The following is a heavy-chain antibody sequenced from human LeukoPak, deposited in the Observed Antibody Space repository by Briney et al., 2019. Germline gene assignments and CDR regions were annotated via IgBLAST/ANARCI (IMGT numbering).Heavy chain of an antibody. Sequence: PSETLSLTRTVSGGSISSYYWSWIRQPPGKGLEWIGYIYYSGSTNYNPSLKSRVTISVDTSKNQFSLKLSSVTAADTAVYYCAREDCSGDGCYSFDYWGQGTLVTV. V-gene: IGHV4-59*01. CDR3: AREDCSGDGCYSFDY. CDR2: IYYSGST. J-gene: IGHJ4*02. CDR1: GGSISSYY. D-gene: IGHD2-15*01.